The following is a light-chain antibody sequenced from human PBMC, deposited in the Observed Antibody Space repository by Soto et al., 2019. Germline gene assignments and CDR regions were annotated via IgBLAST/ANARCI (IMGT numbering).Light chain of an antibody. CDR3: AAWDDSLNGWV. CDR2: YDD. CDR1: SSNIGNNA. V-gene: IGLV1-36*01. Sequence: QSVLTQPPSVSEAPRQRVTISCSGGSSNIGNNAVNWYQQVPGKAPKLLIYYDDLVASGVSDRFSGSKSDTSASLAISGLQSEDEAVYYCAAWDDSLNGWVFGGGTKLTVL. J-gene: IGLJ3*02.